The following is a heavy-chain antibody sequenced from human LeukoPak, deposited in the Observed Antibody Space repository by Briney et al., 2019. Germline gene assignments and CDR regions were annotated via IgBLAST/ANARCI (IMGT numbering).Heavy chain of an antibody. D-gene: IGHD6-6*01. Sequence: ASVKVSCKASGYTFTGYYMHWVRQAPGQGLEWMGWINPNSGGTNYAQKFQGRVTMTRDTSISTAYMELSRLRSDDTAVYYCASEYSSSSTMYYFDYWGQGTLVTVSS. CDR2: INPNSGGT. V-gene: IGHV1-2*02. J-gene: IGHJ4*02. CDR1: GYTFTGYY. CDR3: ASEYSSSSTMYYFDY.